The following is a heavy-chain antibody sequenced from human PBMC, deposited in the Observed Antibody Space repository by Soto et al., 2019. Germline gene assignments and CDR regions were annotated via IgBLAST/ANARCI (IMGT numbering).Heavy chain of an antibody. Sequence: SETLSLTFSVSGGSISHYYWSWIRQSPGKGLGWIWVIFYSGNSNYKTSLKSLVSMSVDMSKKQFSLKLTSVTAADTAMYYCASRGDQWPIRPFHXWGQGTIVTVSX. J-gene: IGHJ4*02. V-gene: IGHV4-59*01. CDR2: IFYSGNS. D-gene: IGHD6-19*01. CDR1: GGSISHYY. CDR3: ASRGDQWPIRPFHX.